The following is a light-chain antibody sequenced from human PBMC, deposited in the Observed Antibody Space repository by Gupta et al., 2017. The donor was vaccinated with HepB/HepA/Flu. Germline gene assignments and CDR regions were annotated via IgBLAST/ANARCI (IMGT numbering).Light chain of an antibody. CDR2: EVT. J-gene: IGLJ2*01. Sequence: QSALTQPASVSGSPGQSITISCTGISGDVGSYNFVSWYQQYPGKAHILMIYEVTKRPSGAVNRFSASKSGTTASLTISARQAEDDAYYYFCTSANSTNVFAGGTKLTVL. CDR1: SGDVGSYNF. CDR3: CTSANSTNV. V-gene: IGLV2-23*02.